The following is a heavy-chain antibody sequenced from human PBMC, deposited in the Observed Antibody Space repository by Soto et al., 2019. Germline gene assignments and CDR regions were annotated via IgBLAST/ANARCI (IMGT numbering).Heavy chain of an antibody. V-gene: IGHV1-3*01. Sequence: ASVKVSCKASGYTFTSYAMHWVRQAPGQRLEWMGWINAGNGNTKYSQKFQGRVTITRDTSASTAYMELSSLRSEDTAVYYCARDGWGSGNAFDIWGQGTMVTVSS. CDR2: INAGNGNT. J-gene: IGHJ3*02. D-gene: IGHD7-27*01. CDR3: ARDGWGSGNAFDI. CDR1: GYTFTSYA.